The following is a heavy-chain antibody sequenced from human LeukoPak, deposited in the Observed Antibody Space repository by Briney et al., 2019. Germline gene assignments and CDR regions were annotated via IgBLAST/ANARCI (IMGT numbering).Heavy chain of an antibody. J-gene: IGHJ6*03. CDR1: GYTFTSYD. CDR3: AREVPIAVYMDV. Sequence: ASVKVSCKASGYTFTSYDINWVRQATGQGLEWMGWMNPNSGNTGYAQKFQGRVIMTRNTSISTAYMELRSLRSDDTAVYYCAREVPIAVYMDVWGKGTTVTVSS. CDR2: MNPNSGNT. V-gene: IGHV1-8*01. D-gene: IGHD2-21*01.